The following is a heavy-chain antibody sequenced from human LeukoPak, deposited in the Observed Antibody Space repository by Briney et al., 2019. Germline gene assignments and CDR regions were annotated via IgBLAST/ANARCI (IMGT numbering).Heavy chain of an antibody. D-gene: IGHD3-9*01. V-gene: IGHV3-20*04. J-gene: IGHJ3*02. Sequence: GGSLRLSCAASGFTFDDYAMSWVRQAPGKGLEWVSGINWNGGNTGSADSVKGRFTISRDNAKNSLYLQMNSLRAEDTAVYYCARDWYDNSDAFDIWGQGTMVTVSS. CDR2: INWNGGNT. CDR1: GFTFDDYA. CDR3: ARDWYDNSDAFDI.